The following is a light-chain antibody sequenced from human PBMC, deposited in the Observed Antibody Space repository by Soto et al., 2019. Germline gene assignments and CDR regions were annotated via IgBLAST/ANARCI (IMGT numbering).Light chain of an antibody. CDR2: GAS. Sequence: EVVLTQSPATLSLSPGERATLSCRANQIVSANYLAWSQQKPRQAPRLLIYGASSRATGIPDRFSGSGSGTDFTLSTSRLEPEDFAVFYCHQYGSSPFTFGPGTKVYIK. J-gene: IGKJ3*01. CDR3: HQYGSSPFT. CDR1: QIVSANY. V-gene: IGKV3-20*01.